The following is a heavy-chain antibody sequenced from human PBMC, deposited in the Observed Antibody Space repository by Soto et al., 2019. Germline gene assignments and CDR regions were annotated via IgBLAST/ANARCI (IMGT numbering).Heavy chain of an antibody. J-gene: IGHJ4*02. CDR2: INPNSGGT. D-gene: IGHD3-10*01. V-gene: IGHV1-2*02. Sequence: ASVKVSCKASGYTFTGYYMHWVRQAPGQGLEWMGWINPNSGGTNYAQKFQGRVTMTRDTSISTAHMELSRLRSDDTAVYYCARDGVLLWFGDEYYFDYWGQGTLVTVSS. CDR3: ARDGVLLWFGDEYYFDY. CDR1: GYTFTGYY.